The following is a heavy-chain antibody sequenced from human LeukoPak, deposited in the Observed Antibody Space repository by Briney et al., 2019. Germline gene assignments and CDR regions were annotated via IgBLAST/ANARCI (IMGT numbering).Heavy chain of an antibody. CDR2: ISAYNGNT. J-gene: IGHJ6*02. D-gene: IGHD6-13*01. Sequence: EASVKVSCKASGYTFTGYYMHWVRQAPGQGLEWMGCISAYNGNTNYAQKLQGRVTMTTDTSTSTAYMELRSLRSDDTAVYYCARQEVAAAGTKLRFVDYGMDVWGQGTTVTVSS. CDR3: ARQEVAAAGTKLRFVDYGMDV. CDR1: GYTFTGYY. V-gene: IGHV1-18*04.